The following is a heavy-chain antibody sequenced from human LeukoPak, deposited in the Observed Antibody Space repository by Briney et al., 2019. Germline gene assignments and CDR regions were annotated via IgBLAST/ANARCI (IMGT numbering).Heavy chain of an antibody. Sequence: SETLSLTCTVFGGSIRSYYWSWIRQPAGKGLEWIGRIYTSGSTNYNPSLKSRVTMSVDTSKNQFSLKLSSVTAADTAVYYCARDGGVAAAGFDYWGQGTLVTVSS. V-gene: IGHV4-4*07. CDR2: IYTSGST. D-gene: IGHD6-13*01. CDR1: GGSIRSYY. J-gene: IGHJ4*02. CDR3: ARDGGVAAAGFDY.